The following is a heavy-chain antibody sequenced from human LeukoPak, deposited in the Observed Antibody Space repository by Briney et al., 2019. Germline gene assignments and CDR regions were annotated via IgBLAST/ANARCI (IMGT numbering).Heavy chain of an antibody. CDR1: GFTSSSYS. V-gene: IGHV3-21*01. J-gene: IGHJ4*02. D-gene: IGHD3-9*01. CDR3: ALGYDILTGRFDY. CDR2: ISSSSSHR. Sequence: GGSLRLSCAASGFTSSSYSMNWVRQAPGKGLEWVSSISSSSSHRYYADSVKGRFTISRDNAKNSLYLQMNSLRAEDTAVYYCALGYDILTGRFDYWGQGTLVTVSS.